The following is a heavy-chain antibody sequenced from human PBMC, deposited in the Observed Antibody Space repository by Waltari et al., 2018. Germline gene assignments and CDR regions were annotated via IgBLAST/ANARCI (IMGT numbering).Heavy chain of an antibody. CDR3: ARVSKGIHFDY. CDR2: IKEDGTEE. J-gene: IGHJ4*02. CDR1: GFTFVNYW. V-gene: IGHV3-7*04. Sequence: EVQLVESGGGLVQPGGSLRLSCTASGFTFVNYWMSWVRQAPGKGLQCGAYIKEDGTEESYLDSLKGRFTISRDDAKNSLHLQMNSLRVEDTAIYYCARVSKGIHFDYWGQGTLVTVSS.